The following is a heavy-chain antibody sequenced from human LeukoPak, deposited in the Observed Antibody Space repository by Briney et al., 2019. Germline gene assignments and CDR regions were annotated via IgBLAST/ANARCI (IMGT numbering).Heavy chain of an antibody. V-gene: IGHV3-33*06. Sequence: GGSLRLSCAASGFTFSSYGMHWVRQAPGKGLEWVAVIWYDGSNKYYAGSVKGRFTISRDNSKNTLYLQMNSLRAEDTAVYYCAKGVITFGGVPLDYWGQGTLVTVSS. J-gene: IGHJ4*02. CDR2: IWYDGSNK. D-gene: IGHD3-16*01. CDR3: AKGVITFGGVPLDY. CDR1: GFTFSSYG.